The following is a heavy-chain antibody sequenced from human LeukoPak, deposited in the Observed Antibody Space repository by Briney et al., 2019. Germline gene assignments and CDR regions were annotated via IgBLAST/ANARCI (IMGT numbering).Heavy chain of an antibody. D-gene: IGHD1-26*01. CDR1: GYSFASYW. Sequence: GESLKISCKGSGYSFASYWIAWVRQMPGKGLEWLGIIYPGDSDTRYSPSFQGQVTISADKSISTAYLQWSSLQASDTAIYYCARAGIVGATAFDDWGQGTLVTVSS. J-gene: IGHJ4*02. CDR2: IYPGDSDT. CDR3: ARAGIVGATAFDD. V-gene: IGHV5-51*01.